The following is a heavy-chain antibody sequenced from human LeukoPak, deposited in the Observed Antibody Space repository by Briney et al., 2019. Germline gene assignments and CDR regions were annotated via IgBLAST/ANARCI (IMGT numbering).Heavy chain of an antibody. CDR3: ARSPPYYDYVWGSYLSWGPTYYFDY. CDR2: IIPIFGTA. CDR1: GGTFIIYA. V-gene: IGHV1-69*13. D-gene: IGHD3-16*02. Sequence: SVTVSFKASGGTFIIYAISWVRQAPGQGLEWMGGIIPIFGTANYAQKFQGRVTITADESTSTAYMELSSLRSEDTAVYYCARSPPYYDYVWGSYLSWGPTYYFDYWSQGTLVTVSS. J-gene: IGHJ4*02.